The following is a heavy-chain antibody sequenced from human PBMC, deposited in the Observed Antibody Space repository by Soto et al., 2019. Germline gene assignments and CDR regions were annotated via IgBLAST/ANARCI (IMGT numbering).Heavy chain of an antibody. CDR2: MDRTGTT. V-gene: IGHV4-4*02. J-gene: IGHJ6*02. Sequence: QVQLQESGPGLVKPSETLSLTCSVSGTSISGIGWWSSVRQPPGKGLEWIGEMDRTGTTNFSPSLKSRVTVSKDESKNQFSLNLSSVTAADTAVYYCVRESYGMGVWGQGTTVTVSS. CDR1: GTSISGIGW. CDR3: VRESYGMGV.